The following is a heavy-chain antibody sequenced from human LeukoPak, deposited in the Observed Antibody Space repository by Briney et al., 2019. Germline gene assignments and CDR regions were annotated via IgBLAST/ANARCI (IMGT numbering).Heavy chain of an antibody. J-gene: IGHJ4*02. CDR1: GGSISSYY. V-gene: IGHV4-59*01. D-gene: IGHD3-22*01. CDR3: ASANYYDSSGYYSH. CDR2: IYYSRST. Sequence: SETLSLTCTVSGGSISSYYWSWIRQPPGKGLEWIGYIYYSRSTNYNPSLKSRVTISVDTSKNQFSLKLSSVTAADTAVYYCASANYYDSSGYYSHWGQGTLVTVSS.